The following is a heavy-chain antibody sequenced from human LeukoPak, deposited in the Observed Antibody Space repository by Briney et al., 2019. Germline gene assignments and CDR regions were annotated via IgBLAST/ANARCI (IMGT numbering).Heavy chain of an antibody. Sequence: GGSLRLSCAASGFSVSTTYMSWVRQAPGKGPEWVSLIYSGSDTYYPDSVKGRFTISRDDSKNTVFLQMNRLRAEDTAVYYCATRDKGGYNYGYLDYWGQGSLVTVSS. J-gene: IGHJ4*02. D-gene: IGHD5-18*01. V-gene: IGHV3-53*01. CDR3: ATRDKGGYNYGYLDY. CDR1: GFSVSTTY. CDR2: IYSGSDT.